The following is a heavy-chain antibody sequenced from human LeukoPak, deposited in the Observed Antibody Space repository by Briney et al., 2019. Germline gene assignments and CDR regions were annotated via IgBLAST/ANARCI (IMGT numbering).Heavy chain of an antibody. CDR1: GVSISSYY. Sequence: PSETLSLTCTVSGVSISSYYWSWIRQPPGKGLEWIGYIYYSGSTNYNPSLKSRVTLSVDTSKNQFSLKLSSVTAADTAVYYCARERFGWFFDYWGQGTLVTVSS. D-gene: IGHD3-10*01. CDR3: ARERFGWFFDY. V-gene: IGHV4-59*01. CDR2: IYYSGST. J-gene: IGHJ4*02.